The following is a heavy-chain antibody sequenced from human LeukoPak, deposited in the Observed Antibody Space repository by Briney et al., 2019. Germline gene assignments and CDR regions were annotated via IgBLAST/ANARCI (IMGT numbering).Heavy chain of an antibody. CDR1: GFTFSSYA. CDR3: ARGVTDYYYDSSGYLPN. V-gene: IGHV3-30-3*01. CDR2: ISYDGSNK. Sequence: GRSLRLSCAASGFTFSSYAMHWVRQAPGKGLEWVAVISYDGSNKYYADPVKGRFTISRDNSKNTLYLQMNSLRAEDTAVYYCARGVTDYYYDSSGYLPNWGQGTLVTVSS. D-gene: IGHD3-22*01. J-gene: IGHJ4*02.